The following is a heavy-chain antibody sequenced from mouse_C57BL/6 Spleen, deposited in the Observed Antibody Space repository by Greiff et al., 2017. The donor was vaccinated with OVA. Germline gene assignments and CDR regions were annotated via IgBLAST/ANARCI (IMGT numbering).Heavy chain of an antibody. CDR3: ARHDYYGSSYGYFDV. Sequence: QVQLQQPGAELVKPGASVQMSCKASGYTFTSYWITWVKQRPGQGLEWIGDIYPGSGSTTYNEKFKSKATLTVDTSSSTAYMQLSSLTSEDSAVYYCARHDYYGSSYGYFDVWGTGTTVTVSS. D-gene: IGHD1-1*01. J-gene: IGHJ1*03. CDR2: IYPGSGST. V-gene: IGHV1-55*01. CDR1: GYTFTSYW.